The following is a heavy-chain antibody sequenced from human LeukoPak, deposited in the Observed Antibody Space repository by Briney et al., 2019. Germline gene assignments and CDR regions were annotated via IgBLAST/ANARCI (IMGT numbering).Heavy chain of an antibody. D-gene: IGHD6-13*01. J-gene: IGHJ3*02. V-gene: IGHV1-69*13. CDR1: GGTFSSYA. Sequence: ASVKVSCKASGGTFSSYAISWVRQAPGQGLEWMGGIIPIFGTANYAQKFQGRVAITADESTSTAYMELSSLRSEDTAVYYCAREQRPYSSSVDAFDIWGQGTMVTVSS. CDR3: AREQRPYSSSVDAFDI. CDR2: IIPIFGTA.